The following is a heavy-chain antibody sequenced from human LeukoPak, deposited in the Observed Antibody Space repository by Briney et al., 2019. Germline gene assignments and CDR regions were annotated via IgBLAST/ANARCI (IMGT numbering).Heavy chain of an antibody. CDR2: IYYSGST. D-gene: IGHD3-9*01. CDR1: GGSISSGGYY. J-gene: IGHJ6*02. Sequence: SQTLSLTCTVSGGSISSGGYYWSWIRQHPGKGLGWIGYIYYSGSTYYNPSLKSRVTISVDTSKNQFSLKLSSVTAADTAVYYCARAPGILTGYTSHYYYSMDVWGQGTTVTVSS. CDR3: ARAPGILTGYTSHYYYSMDV. V-gene: IGHV4-31*03.